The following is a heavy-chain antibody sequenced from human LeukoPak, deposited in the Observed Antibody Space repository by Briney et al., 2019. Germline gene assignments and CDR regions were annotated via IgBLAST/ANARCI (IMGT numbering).Heavy chain of an antibody. V-gene: IGHV4-59*01. Sequence: PSETLSLTCAVYGGSFSGYYWSWIRQPPGKGLEWIGYIYYSGSTNYNPSLKSRVTISVDTSKNQFSLKLSSVTAADTAVYYCARGAVSGYYTGVGWFDPWGQGTLVTVSS. CDR2: IYYSGST. J-gene: IGHJ5*02. CDR3: ARGAVSGYYTGVGWFDP. D-gene: IGHD3-3*01. CDR1: GGSFSGYY.